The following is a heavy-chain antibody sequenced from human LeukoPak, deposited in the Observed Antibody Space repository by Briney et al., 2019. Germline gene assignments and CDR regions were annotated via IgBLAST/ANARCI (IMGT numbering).Heavy chain of an antibody. CDR3: ALTTQDYYGMDV. D-gene: IGHD4-17*01. J-gene: IGHJ6*02. V-gene: IGHV3-11*01. CDR1: GFTFSDYY. CDR2: ISSSGSTI. Sequence: AGGSLRLSCAASGFTFSDYYMSWIRQAPGKGLEWVSYISSSGSTIYYADSVKGRFTISRDNAKNSLYLQMNSLRAEDTAVYYCALTTQDYYGMDVWGQGTTVTVSS.